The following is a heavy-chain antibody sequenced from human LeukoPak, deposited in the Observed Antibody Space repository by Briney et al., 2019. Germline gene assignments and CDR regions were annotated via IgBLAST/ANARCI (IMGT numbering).Heavy chain of an antibody. CDR1: EIIFKDYG. CDR2: ISYDGSNK. V-gene: IGHV3-30*19. CDR3: VAGADYYGSGGLNDY. D-gene: IGHD3-10*01. Sequence: PGGSLRLSCVASEIIFKDYGMHWVRQAPGMGLEWVAAISYDGSNKYYADSVKGRFTISRDNSKNTLYLQMNSLRAEDTAVYYCVAGADYYGSGGLNDYWGQGTLVTVSS. J-gene: IGHJ4*02.